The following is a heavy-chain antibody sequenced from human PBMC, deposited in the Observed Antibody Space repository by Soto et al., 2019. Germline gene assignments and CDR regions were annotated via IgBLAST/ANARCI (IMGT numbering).Heavy chain of an antibody. CDR2: ISGSGGST. V-gene: IGHV3-23*01. Sequence: GGSLRLSCAASGFTFSSYAMSWVRQAPGKGLEWVSAISGSGGSTYYADSVKGRFTISRGNSKNTLYLQMNSLRAEDTAVYYCAKAHSGSYNWAFDYWGQGTLVTVSS. J-gene: IGHJ4*02. D-gene: IGHD1-26*01. CDR3: AKAHSGSYNWAFDY. CDR1: GFTFSSYA.